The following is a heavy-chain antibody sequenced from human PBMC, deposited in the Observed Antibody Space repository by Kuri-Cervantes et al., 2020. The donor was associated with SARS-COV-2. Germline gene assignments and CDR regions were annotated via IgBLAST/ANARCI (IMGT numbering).Heavy chain of an antibody. CDR3: ARLQRVVVPAASFDY. CDR1: GYSISSSNW. Sequence: SETLSLTCAVSGYSISSSNWWGWIRQPPGKGLEWIGYIYYSGSTYYNPSLKSRVTISVDTSKNQFSLKLSSVTAADTAVYYCARLQRVVVPAASFDYWGQGTLVTVSS. D-gene: IGHD2-2*01. V-gene: IGHV4-28*01. CDR2: IYYSGST. J-gene: IGHJ4*02.